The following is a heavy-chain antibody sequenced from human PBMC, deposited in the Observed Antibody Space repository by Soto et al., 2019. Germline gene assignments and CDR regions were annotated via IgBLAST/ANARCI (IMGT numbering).Heavy chain of an antibody. CDR3: ARVGYSSGWYYVEY. CDR1: GGSISSYY. D-gene: IGHD6-19*01. Sequence: PSETLSLTCTVSGGSISSYYWSWIRQPPGKGLEWIGYIYYSGSTNYNPSLKSRVTISVDTSKNQFSLKLSSVTAADTAVYYCARVGYSSGWYYVEYWGQGTLVTVS. CDR2: IYYSGST. V-gene: IGHV4-59*01. J-gene: IGHJ4*02.